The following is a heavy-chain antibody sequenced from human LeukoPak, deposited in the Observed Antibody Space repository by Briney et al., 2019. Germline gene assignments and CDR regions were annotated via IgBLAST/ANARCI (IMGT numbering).Heavy chain of an antibody. Sequence: PSETLSLTCTVSGGSISSSSYYWGWIRQPPGKGLEWIGSVYYSGSTYYNPSLKSRVTISVDTSKNQFSLKLSSVTAADTAVYYCARTITMVRGWYWFDPRGQGTLVTVSS. J-gene: IGHJ5*02. CDR2: VYYSGST. V-gene: IGHV4-39*07. CDR3: ARTITMVRGWYWFDP. D-gene: IGHD3-10*01. CDR1: GGSISSSSYY.